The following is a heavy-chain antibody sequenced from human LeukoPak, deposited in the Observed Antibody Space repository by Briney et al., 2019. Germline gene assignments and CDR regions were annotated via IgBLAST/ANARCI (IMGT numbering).Heavy chain of an antibody. J-gene: IGHJ4*02. CDR3: ARPRYGSTFDF. CDR2: INHSGST. D-gene: IGHD3-16*01. V-gene: IGHV4-34*01. Sequence: SETLSLTCAVYGGSFSGYYWSWIRQPPGKGLEWIGEINHSGSTNYNPSLKSRVTISVDTSKNQFSLKLSSVTAADTAVYYCARPRYGSTFDFWGQGTLVTVSS. CDR1: GGSFSGYY.